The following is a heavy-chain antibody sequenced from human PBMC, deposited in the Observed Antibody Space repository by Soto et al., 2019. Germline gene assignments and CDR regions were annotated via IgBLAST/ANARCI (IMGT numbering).Heavy chain of an antibody. CDR1: GFTFSSYG. CDR3: ASGYCSGGSCYDLDY. D-gene: IGHD2-15*01. V-gene: IGHV3-33*01. CDR2: IWYDGSNK. J-gene: IGHJ4*02. Sequence: QVQLVESGGGVVQPGRSLRLSCAASGFTFSSYGMHWVRQAPGKGLEWVAGIWYDGSNKYYADSVKGRFTISRDNSKNTLYLQMNSLRAEDTAVYYCASGYCSGGSCYDLDYWGQGTLVTVSS.